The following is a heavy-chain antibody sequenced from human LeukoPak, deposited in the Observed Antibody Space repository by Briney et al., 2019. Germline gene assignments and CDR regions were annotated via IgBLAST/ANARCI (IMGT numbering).Heavy chain of an antibody. J-gene: IGHJ4*02. Sequence: HPGGSLRLSCAASGSTFSSYGMHWVRQAPGKGLEWVAVISYDGSNKYYADSVKGRFTISRDNSKNTLYLQMNSLRAEDTAVYYCAKEGDYYDSSGYYSSSDYWGQGTLVTVSS. V-gene: IGHV3-30*18. CDR1: GSTFSSYG. D-gene: IGHD3-22*01. CDR2: ISYDGSNK. CDR3: AKEGDYYDSSGYYSSSDY.